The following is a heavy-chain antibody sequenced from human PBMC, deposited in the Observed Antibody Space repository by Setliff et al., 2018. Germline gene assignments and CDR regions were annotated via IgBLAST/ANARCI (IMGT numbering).Heavy chain of an antibody. V-gene: IGHV4-31*03. D-gene: IGHD3-16*01. Sequence: TLSLTCSVSGDSIGRGGHYWSWIRQQPGEGLEWIASIYYSGSTYYNPSLKSRLRVSMDSSKNQFYLDLSSVTAADTAVYYCARDRRGGYGAINWFDPWGQGTLVTVSS. CDR1: GDSIGRGGHY. J-gene: IGHJ5*02. CDR2: IYYSGST. CDR3: ARDRRGGYGAINWFDP.